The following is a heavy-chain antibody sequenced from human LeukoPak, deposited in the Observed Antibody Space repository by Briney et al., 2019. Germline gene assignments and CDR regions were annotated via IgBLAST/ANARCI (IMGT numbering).Heavy chain of an antibody. Sequence: GGSLRLSCEASGFTFSDYYMSWVRQAPGKGLEWVSYISGSSGYTKYADSVKGRFTISRDNSKNTLYLQMYSLRAEDTAVYYCARDRLHYDSLTGYPADWGQGTLVTVSS. CDR2: ISGSSGYT. CDR3: ARDRLHYDSLTGYPAD. J-gene: IGHJ4*02. CDR1: GFTFSDYY. V-gene: IGHV3-11*06. D-gene: IGHD3-9*01.